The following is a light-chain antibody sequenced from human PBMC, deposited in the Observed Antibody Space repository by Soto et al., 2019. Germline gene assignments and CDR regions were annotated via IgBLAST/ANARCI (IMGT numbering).Light chain of an antibody. CDR2: KAS. Sequence: DVQKTKYPSTLSATVGDRVTITCRASQSISSWLAWYQQKPGKAPKLLIYKASSLGSGVPSRFSGSGSGTEFTLTISSLQPDDFATYYCQQYNSSPWTFGQGTKVEIK. CDR3: QQYNSSPWT. CDR1: QSISSW. J-gene: IGKJ1*01. V-gene: IGKV1-5*03.